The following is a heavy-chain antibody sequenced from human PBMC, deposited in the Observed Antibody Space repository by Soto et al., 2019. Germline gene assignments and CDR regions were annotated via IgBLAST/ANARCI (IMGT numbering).Heavy chain of an antibody. Sequence: QVQLVQSGAEVKKPGASVKVSCKASGYTFTSYAMHWVRQAPGQRLEWMGWINAGNGNTKYSQKFQGRVTITRDTSASTAYMELSSLRSEDTAVYYCARPYSSGAAGAFDIWGQGTMVTVSS. CDR1: GYTFTSYA. J-gene: IGHJ3*02. V-gene: IGHV1-3*01. D-gene: IGHD6-19*01. CDR2: INAGNGNT. CDR3: ARPYSSGAAGAFDI.